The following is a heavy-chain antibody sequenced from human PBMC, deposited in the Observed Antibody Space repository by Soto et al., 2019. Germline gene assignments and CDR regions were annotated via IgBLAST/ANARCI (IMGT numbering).Heavy chain of an antibody. CDR3: GRVMRSLLSITALDT. D-gene: IGHD3-10*01. J-gene: IGHJ5*02. CDR2: IDPSGGKT. CDR1: GYTFTRDQ. V-gene: IGHV1-46*01. Sequence: ASVKVSCKASGYTFTRDQIHWVRQAPGQGLEWMGMIDPSGGKTNYAQKFQGRVTMARDTSTSTVYMALSSLRSEDTAIYFCGRVMRSLLSITALDTWGQGTLVTVSS.